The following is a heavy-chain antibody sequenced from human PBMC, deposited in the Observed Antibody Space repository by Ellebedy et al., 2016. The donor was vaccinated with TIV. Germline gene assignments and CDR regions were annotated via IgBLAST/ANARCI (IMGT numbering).Heavy chain of an antibody. CDR1: GYTLTELL. V-gene: IGHV1-24*01. D-gene: IGHD5-18*01. Sequence: ALVKVSCKVSGYTLTELLMHWVRQAPGKGPEWMGGVDPEDGKRIYAQKFQGRVTMTEDTSTDTAYIDVSSLRPEDTAVYYCATLVRYTYGRRGMDVWGQGTTVTVSS. CDR3: ATLVRYTYGRRGMDV. J-gene: IGHJ6*02. CDR2: VDPEDGKR.